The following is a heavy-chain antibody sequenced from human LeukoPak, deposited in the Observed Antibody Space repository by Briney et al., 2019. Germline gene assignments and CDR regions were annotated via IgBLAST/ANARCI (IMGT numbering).Heavy chain of an antibody. Sequence: GESLRLSCAASGFTFDDYGMSWVRQAPGKGLEWVSGINWNGGSTGYADSVKGRFTISRDNAKNSLYLQMNSLRAEDTALYYCARDSSPYYYGSGSPNWGQGTLVTVSS. V-gene: IGHV3-20*04. CDR1: GFTFDDYG. CDR3: ARDSSPYYYGSGSPN. J-gene: IGHJ4*02. D-gene: IGHD3-10*01. CDR2: INWNGGST.